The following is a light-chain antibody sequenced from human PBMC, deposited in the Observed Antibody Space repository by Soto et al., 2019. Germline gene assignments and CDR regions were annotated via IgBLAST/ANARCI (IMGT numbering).Light chain of an antibody. J-gene: IGKJ2*01. CDR3: QQGSNWPRLMST. CDR1: QSVSSY. CDR2: DAS. Sequence: EIVLTQSPATLSLSPGERATLSCRASQSVSSYLAWYQQKPGQAPRLLIYDASNRATGSPARFSGSGSGTDFTLAISSLEPEDFAVYYCQQGSNWPRLMSTFGRGTKLEIK. V-gene: IGKV3-11*01.